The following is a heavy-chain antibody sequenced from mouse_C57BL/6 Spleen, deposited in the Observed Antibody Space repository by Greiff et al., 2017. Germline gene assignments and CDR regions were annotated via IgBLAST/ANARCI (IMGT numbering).Heavy chain of an antibody. J-gene: IGHJ4*01. D-gene: IGHD4-1*01. Sequence: EVKVEESGGGLVKPGGSLKLSCAASGFTFSDYGMHWVRQAPEKGLEWVAYISSGSSTIYYADTVKGRFTISRDNAKNTLFLQMTSLRSEDTAMYYCARQNWDAMDYWGQGTSVTVSS. V-gene: IGHV5-17*01. CDR2: ISSGSSTI. CDR1: GFTFSDYG. CDR3: ARQNWDAMDY.